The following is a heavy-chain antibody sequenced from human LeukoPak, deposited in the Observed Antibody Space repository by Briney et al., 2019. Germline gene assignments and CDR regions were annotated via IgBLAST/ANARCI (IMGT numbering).Heavy chain of an antibody. V-gene: IGHV4-39*01. J-gene: IGHJ5*02. CDR1: GGSISSNEYF. CDR3: ARNTVLLWFGP. D-gene: IGHD3-10*01. CDR2: IFYTGST. Sequence: SETLSLTCTVSGGSISSNEYFWGWIRQPPGKELEWIANIFYTGSTFYNPSLKTRVTISVDTSSNQFSLKLNSVTAADTAVYYCARNTVLLWFGPWGQGTLVTVSS.